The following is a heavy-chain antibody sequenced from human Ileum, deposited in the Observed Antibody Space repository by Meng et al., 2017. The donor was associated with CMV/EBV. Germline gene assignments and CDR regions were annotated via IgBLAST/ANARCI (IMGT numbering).Heavy chain of an antibody. D-gene: IGHD1-26*01. J-gene: IGHJ4*02. CDR1: CYTFTHYY. CDR2: NNPRGCTP. CDR3: TRSSIVGAPGYFDY. V-gene: IGHV1-46*01. Sequence: ASCYTFTHYYQPWVRQAPGQGLWWKGINNPRGCTPTYAKKFQGRFSKANDKFTSTLYMEPGGLRSEDTAMYYCTRSSIVGAPGYFDYWGQGTLVTVSS.